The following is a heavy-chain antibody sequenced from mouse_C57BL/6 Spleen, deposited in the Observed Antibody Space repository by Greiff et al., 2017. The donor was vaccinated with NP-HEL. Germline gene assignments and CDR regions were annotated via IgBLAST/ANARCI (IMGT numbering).Heavy chain of an antibody. CDR1: GYTFTSYT. D-gene: IGHD4-1*01. Sequence: VQLQQSGAELARPGASVKMSCKASGYTFTSYTMHWVKQRPGQGLEWIGYINPSSGYTKYNQKFKDKATLTADKSSSTAYMQLSSLTSEDSAVYYCARSDWDGGYFDVWGTGTTVTVSS. V-gene: IGHV1-4*01. J-gene: IGHJ1*03. CDR2: INPSSGYT. CDR3: ARSDWDGGYFDV.